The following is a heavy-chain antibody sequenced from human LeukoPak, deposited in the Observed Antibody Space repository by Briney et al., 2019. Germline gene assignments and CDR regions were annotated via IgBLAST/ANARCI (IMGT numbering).Heavy chain of an antibody. CDR3: AREDYYDSSGSHY. D-gene: IGHD3-22*01. CDR1: GFTFSSYL. CDR2: IKQDGSEK. J-gene: IGHJ4*02. Sequence: GGSLRLSCAASGFTFSSYLMSWVRQAPGKGLEWVANIKQDGSEKYYVDSVKGRFTISRDNAKNSLYLQMNSLRAEDTAVYYCAREDYYDSSGSHYWGQGTLVTVSS. V-gene: IGHV3-7*01.